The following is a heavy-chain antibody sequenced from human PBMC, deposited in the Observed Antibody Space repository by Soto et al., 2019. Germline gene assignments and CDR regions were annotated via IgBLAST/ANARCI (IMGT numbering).Heavy chain of an antibody. CDR3: ARGLRWPPNFDY. V-gene: IGHV1-8*01. D-gene: IGHD2-15*01. CDR1: GYTFTSYD. Sequence: ASVKVSCKASGYTFTSYDINWVRQATGQGLEWMGWMNPNSGNTGYAQKFQGRVTMTRNTSISTAYMELSSLRSEDTAVYYCARGLRWPPNFDYWGQGTLVTVYS. CDR2: MNPNSGNT. J-gene: IGHJ4*02.